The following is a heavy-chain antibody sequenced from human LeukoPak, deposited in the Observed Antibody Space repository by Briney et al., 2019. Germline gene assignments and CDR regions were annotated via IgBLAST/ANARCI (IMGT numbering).Heavy chain of an antibody. CDR2: IYTSGST. Sequence: SETLSLTCTVSGGSISSGSYYWSWIRQPAGKGLEWIGRIYTSGSTNYNPSLKSRVTISVDTSKNQFSLKLSSVTAADTAVYYCARVSSIVGSPLYYYYYMDVWGKGTTVTVSS. CDR3: ARVSSIVGSPLYYYYYMDV. V-gene: IGHV4-61*02. J-gene: IGHJ6*03. D-gene: IGHD2-15*01. CDR1: GGSISSGSYY.